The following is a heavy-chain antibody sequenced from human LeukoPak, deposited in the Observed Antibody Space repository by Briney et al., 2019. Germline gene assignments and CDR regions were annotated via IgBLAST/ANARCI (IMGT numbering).Heavy chain of an antibody. CDR1: GITVSQSD. CDR3: ARDRAGSKPWVEFAP. V-gene: IGHV3-66*02. D-gene: IGHD3-10*01. Sequence: PGGSLRLSCAVSGITVSQSDMSWVRQAPGRGLEWVSLIYTDGATHYADSVKGRFTISRVNSKITVYLEMNSLRPEDTAVYFCARDRAGSKPWVEFAPWGQGTLVSVCS. J-gene: IGHJ5*02. CDR2: IYTDGAT.